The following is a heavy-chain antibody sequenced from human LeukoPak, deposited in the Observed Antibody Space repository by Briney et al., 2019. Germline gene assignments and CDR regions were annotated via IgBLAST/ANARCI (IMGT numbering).Heavy chain of an antibody. Sequence: GGSLRLSCAASGLSFSSYAMSWVRQAPGKGLEGVSAISGSGGSTYYADSVKGRFTISRDNSKNTLHLQMNSLRAEDTAVYYCAKSVSGWYLAFDYWGQRTLVTVSS. CDR2: ISGSGGST. CDR3: AKSVSGWYLAFDY. J-gene: IGHJ4*02. CDR1: GLSFSSYA. V-gene: IGHV3-23*01. D-gene: IGHD6-19*01.